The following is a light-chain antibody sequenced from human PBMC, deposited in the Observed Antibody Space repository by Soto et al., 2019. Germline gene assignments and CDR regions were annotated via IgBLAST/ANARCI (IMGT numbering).Light chain of an antibody. V-gene: IGLV2-14*03. CDR1: SSDVGGYNY. CDR3: SSYTGSSTYV. J-gene: IGLJ1*01. CDR2: DVS. Sequence: SALTQPASVSGSPGQSITISCTGTSSDVGGYNYVSWYQQHPGKAPKLMIYDVSNRPSGVSNRFSGSKSGNTASLTISGLQTEDESDYYRSSYTGSSTYVFGTGTKVTVL.